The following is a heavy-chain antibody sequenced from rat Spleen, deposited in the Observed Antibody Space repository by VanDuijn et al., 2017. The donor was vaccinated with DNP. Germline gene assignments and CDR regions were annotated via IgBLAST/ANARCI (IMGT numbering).Heavy chain of an antibody. CDR2: ISAGGSR. V-gene: IGHV2S12*01. CDR1: GFSLTGYS. J-gene: IGHJ2*01. D-gene: IGHD4-3*01. Sequence: QVQLTESGPGLVQPSETLSLTCTVSGFSLTGYSVYWVRQPPGRGLEWIAAISAGGSRYYNSGLKSRLSINRDTSKSQVFLKMNSLQTEDTAIYFCTRDRNSAYYFDYWGQGVMVTVSS. CDR3: TRDRNSAYYFDY.